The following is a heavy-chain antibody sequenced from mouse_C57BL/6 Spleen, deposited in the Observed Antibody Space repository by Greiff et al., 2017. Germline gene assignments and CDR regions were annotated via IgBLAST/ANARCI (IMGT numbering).Heavy chain of an antibody. CDR1: GYAFSSYW. J-gene: IGHJ1*03. V-gene: IGHV1-80*01. D-gene: IGHD1-1*01. CDR2: IYPGDGDT. CDR3: ARLVTTVVVRYFDV. Sequence: VQLQQSGAELVKPGASVKISCKASGYAFSSYWMNWVKQRPGKGLEWIGQIYPGDGDTNYNGKFKGKATLTADTSSSTAYMQLSSLTSEDSAVYFCARLVTTVVVRYFDVWGTGTTVTVSS.